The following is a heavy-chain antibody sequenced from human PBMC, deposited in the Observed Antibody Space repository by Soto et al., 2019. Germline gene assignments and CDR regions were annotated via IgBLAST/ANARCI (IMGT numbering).Heavy chain of an antibody. CDR3: VREDGVVGASSAFDS. Sequence: GGSLRLSCVASGFALTTYTMNWVRQALGTGLEWVSSINGRSNYKYYSDSVKGRFTVSRDNAQNSLFLQMSRLGPEDTAVYYCVREDGVVGASSAFDSWGQGTLVTVSS. CDR2: INGRSNYK. CDR1: GFALTTYT. V-gene: IGHV3-21*01. J-gene: IGHJ4*02. D-gene: IGHD1-26*01.